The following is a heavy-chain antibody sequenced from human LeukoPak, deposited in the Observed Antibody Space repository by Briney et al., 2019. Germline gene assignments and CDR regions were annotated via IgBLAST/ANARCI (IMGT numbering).Heavy chain of an antibody. CDR3: ARPSGGYGDPPDAFDI. CDR2: IYPGDSDT. V-gene: IGHV5-51*01. D-gene: IGHD4-17*01. CDR1: GYSFTSYW. J-gene: IGHJ3*02. Sequence: GESLKISCKGSGYSFTSYWIGWVRQMPGKGLEWMGIIYPGDSDTRYSPSFQGQDTISADKSISTAYLQWSSLKASDTAMYYCARPSGGYGDPPDAFDIWGQGTMVTVSS.